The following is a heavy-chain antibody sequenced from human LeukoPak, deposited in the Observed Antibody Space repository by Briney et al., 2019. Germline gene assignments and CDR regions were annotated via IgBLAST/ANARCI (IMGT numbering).Heavy chain of an antibody. CDR2: INHSGST. CDR1: GGSFSGYY. J-gene: IGHJ4*02. Sequence: SETLSLTCAVYGGSFSGYYWSWIRQPPGKGLEWIGEINHSGSTNYNPSLKSRVTISVDTSKNQFSLKLSSVTAADTAVYYCARGGRYCSGGSCYFIDYWGQGTLVTVSS. D-gene: IGHD2-15*01. V-gene: IGHV4-34*01. CDR3: ARGGRYCSGGSCYFIDY.